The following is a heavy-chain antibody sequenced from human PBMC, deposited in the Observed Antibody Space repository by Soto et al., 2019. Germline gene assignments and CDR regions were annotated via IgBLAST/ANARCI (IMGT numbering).Heavy chain of an antibody. D-gene: IGHD3-3*01. Sequence: ASETLSLTCTVSGGSISSGGYYWSWIRQHPGKGLEWIGYIYYSGSTYYNPSLKSRVTISVDTSKNQFSLKLSSVTAADTAVYYCAKNADFWSWGMDVWGQGTTVTVSS. CDR3: AKNADFWSWGMDV. J-gene: IGHJ6*02. CDR1: GGSISSGGYY. CDR2: IYYSGST. V-gene: IGHV4-31*03.